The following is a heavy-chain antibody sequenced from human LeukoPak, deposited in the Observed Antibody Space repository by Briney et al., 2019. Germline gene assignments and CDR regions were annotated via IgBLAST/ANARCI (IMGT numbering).Heavy chain of an antibody. CDR1: GYSFTSYW. V-gene: IGHV5-51*01. CDR2: IYPGDSDT. J-gene: IGHJ4*02. CDR3: ARSKYYYDSSGYYGYFDY. Sequence: ESLKISCKGSGYSFTSYWIGWVRQMPGKGLEWMGIIYPGDSDTRYSPSFQGQVTISADKSISTAYLQWSSLKASDTAMYYCARSKYYYDSSGYYGYFDYWGQGTLVTVSS. D-gene: IGHD3-22*01.